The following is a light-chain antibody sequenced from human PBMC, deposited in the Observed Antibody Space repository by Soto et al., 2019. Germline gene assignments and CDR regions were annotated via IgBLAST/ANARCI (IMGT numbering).Light chain of an antibody. J-gene: IGKJ3*01. CDR3: QQYGSSPFT. Sequence: EVVLTQSPATLSLSPGERATLSCRANQSVSANYLAWYQQKPGQAPRLLIYGASSRATGIPDRFSGSGSGTDFTLTISRLEPEDLAVFYCQQYGSSPFTFGPGTKVDIK. CDR2: GAS. V-gene: IGKV3-20*01. CDR1: QSVSANY.